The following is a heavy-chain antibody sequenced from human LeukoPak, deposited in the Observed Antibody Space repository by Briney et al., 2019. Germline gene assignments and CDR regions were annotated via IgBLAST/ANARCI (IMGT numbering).Heavy chain of an antibody. D-gene: IGHD3-22*01. Sequence: SVKVSCKASGGTCNDYAISWVRQAPGQGLEGMGRVIPILGTANYAQKPQGRVTITADISTSTAYMELSSLRSEDSAVYSCARAKVNYYDSTGYPIYFDYWGQGTLVTVSS. CDR2: VIPILGTA. CDR3: ARAKVNYYDSTGYPIYFDY. J-gene: IGHJ4*02. CDR1: GGTCNDYA. V-gene: IGHV1-69*04.